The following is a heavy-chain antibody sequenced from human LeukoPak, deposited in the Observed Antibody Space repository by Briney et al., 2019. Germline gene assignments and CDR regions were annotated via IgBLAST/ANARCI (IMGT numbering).Heavy chain of an antibody. D-gene: IGHD3-9*01. Sequence: PGGSLRLSCAASGFTFSSYAMSWVRQAPGKGLEWVSAISGSGGSTYYADSVKGRFTISRDNSKNTLYLQMNSLRAEDTAVYYCAKDRGNDILTGYYPFDYWGQGTLVTVSS. CDR1: GFTFSSYA. CDR2: ISGSGGST. CDR3: AKDRGNDILTGYYPFDY. J-gene: IGHJ4*02. V-gene: IGHV3-23*01.